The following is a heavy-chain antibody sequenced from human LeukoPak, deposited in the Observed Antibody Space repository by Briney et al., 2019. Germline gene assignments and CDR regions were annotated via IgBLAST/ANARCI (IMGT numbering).Heavy chain of an antibody. D-gene: IGHD3-10*01. CDR1: GGSFSGYY. J-gene: IGHJ4*02. Sequence: PSETLSLTCAVYGGSFSGYYWSWIRQPLGKGLEWIGEINHSGSTNYNPSLKSRVTISVDTSKNQFSLKLSSVTAADTAVYYCARCTRITMVRGVIITGIYYFDYWGQGTLVTVSS. CDR2: INHSGST. CDR3: ARCTRITMVRGVIITGIYYFDY. V-gene: IGHV4-34*01.